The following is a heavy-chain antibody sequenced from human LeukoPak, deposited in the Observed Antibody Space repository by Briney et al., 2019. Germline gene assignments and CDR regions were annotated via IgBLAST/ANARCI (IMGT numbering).Heavy chain of an antibody. D-gene: IGHD3-22*01. J-gene: IGHJ4*02. CDR2: IYYSGST. Sequence: SETLSLTCTVSGNSISSYYWSWIRQPPGMGLEWIGYIYYSGSTNYYPSLKSRVTISVGTSKNQFSLKLSSVTAADTAVYYCAGTYYYDSSGYYHYSLWGQGTLVTVSS. V-gene: IGHV4-59*01. CDR3: AGTYYYDSSGYYHYSL. CDR1: GNSISSYY.